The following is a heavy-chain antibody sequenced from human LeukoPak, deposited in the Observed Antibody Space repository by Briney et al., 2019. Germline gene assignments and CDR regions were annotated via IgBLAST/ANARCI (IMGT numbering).Heavy chain of an antibody. J-gene: IGHJ4*02. D-gene: IGHD3-22*01. Sequence: SETLSLTCTVSGGSMRRSSYYWSWIRQPPGKGLEWIGYIYYSGSTNYNPSLKSRVTISVKTSKNQFSLKLSSVTAADTAVYYCARVTGYMIEDYFDYWGQGTLVTVSS. CDR2: IYYSGST. V-gene: IGHV4-61*01. CDR3: ARVTGYMIEDYFDY. CDR1: GGSMRRSSYY.